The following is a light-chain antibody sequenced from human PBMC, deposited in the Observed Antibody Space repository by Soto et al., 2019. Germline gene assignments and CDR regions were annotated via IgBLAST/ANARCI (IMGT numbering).Light chain of an antibody. CDR2: QVS. CDR3: LQGTHWPWT. J-gene: IGKJ1*01. V-gene: IGKV2-30*02. Sequence: DVVLTQSPLSLPVTLGQSASISCRASHSLQHSDGRTFLNWLQQRPGQSPRRLIYQVSKRDSGVPDRFSRSGSGTNFTMKITRMEAEDVAIYYCLQGTHWPWTFGQGTKVEI. CDR1: HSLQHSDGRTF.